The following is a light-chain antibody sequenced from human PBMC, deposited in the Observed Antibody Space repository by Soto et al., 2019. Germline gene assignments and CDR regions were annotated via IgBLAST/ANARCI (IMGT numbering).Light chain of an antibody. CDR2: GAS. CDR1: QSVRSNY. Sequence: EIVLTQSPGTLSLSPGESATLSCRASQSVRSNYLAWYQQKPGQAPRPLIFGASNRATGIPPRFSGRGSGTDCTLTISRLEPEDFAVYYCQQYGSSPLTFGGGTKVDIK. J-gene: IGKJ4*01. V-gene: IGKV3-20*01. CDR3: QQYGSSPLT.